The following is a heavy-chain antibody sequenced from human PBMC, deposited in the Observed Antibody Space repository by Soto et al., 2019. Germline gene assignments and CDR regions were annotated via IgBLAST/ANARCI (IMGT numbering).Heavy chain of an antibody. J-gene: IGHJ4*02. D-gene: IGHD1-20*01. CDR2: INQDGGEK. Sequence: EVQLVESGGGLVQPGGSLRLSCAASEFIFSSYWMGWVRQAPGKGLEWVANINQDGGEKDYMDSVKGRFTISRDNAKNSLYLQMNSLRAEDTAVYYCARLDVIYNPGFDYWGQGAPVTVSS. V-gene: IGHV3-7*01. CDR3: ARLDVIYNPGFDY. CDR1: EFIFSSYW.